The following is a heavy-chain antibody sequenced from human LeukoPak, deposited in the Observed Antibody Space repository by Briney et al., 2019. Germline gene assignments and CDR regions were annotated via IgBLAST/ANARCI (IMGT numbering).Heavy chain of an antibody. CDR2: IYYSGST. J-gene: IGHJ5*02. V-gene: IGHV4-39*07. Sequence: PSETLSLTCTVSGGSISSSSYYWGWIRQPPGKGLEWIGSIYYSGSTYYNPSLKSRVTISVDTSKNQFSLKLSSVTAADTAVYYCARAGDYGKNWFDPWGQGTLVTVSS. CDR1: GGSISSSSYY. CDR3: ARAGDYGKNWFDP. D-gene: IGHD4-17*01.